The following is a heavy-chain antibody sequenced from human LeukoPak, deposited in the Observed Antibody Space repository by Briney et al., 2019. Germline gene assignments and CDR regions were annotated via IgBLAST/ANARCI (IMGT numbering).Heavy chain of an antibody. CDR3: ARRESGSNAFHI. CDR2: IYSSGST. CDR1: GGSISNYD. J-gene: IGHJ3*02. V-gene: IGHV4-4*07. D-gene: IGHD3-10*01. Sequence: SETLSLTCTVSGGSISNYDWSWIWQPVGKGLEWLGRIYSSGSTDYNPSLKSRVTMSIDTSKNQFSLTLASVTAADTAVYYCARRESGSNAFHIWGQGTMVTVSS.